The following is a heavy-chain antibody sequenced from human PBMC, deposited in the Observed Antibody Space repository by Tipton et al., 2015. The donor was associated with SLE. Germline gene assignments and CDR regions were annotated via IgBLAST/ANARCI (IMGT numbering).Heavy chain of an antibody. CDR1: GFTFSGYG. D-gene: IGHD1-26*01. CDR3: ARVSGSAYYYYYMDV. J-gene: IGHJ6*03. CDR2: IRFDGTNK. V-gene: IGHV3-30*02. Sequence: SLRLSCVASGFTFSGYGMHWVRQAPGKGLEWVAFIRFDGTNKYYADSVKGRFTISRDNAKNSLYLQMNSLTAEDTAVYYCARVSGSAYYYYYMDVWGKGTTVTVSS.